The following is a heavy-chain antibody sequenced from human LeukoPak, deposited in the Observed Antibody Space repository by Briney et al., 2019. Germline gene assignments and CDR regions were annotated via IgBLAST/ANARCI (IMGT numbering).Heavy chain of an antibody. V-gene: IGHV3-23*01. Sequence: GGSLRLSCAASGFTFSSYAMSWVRQAPAKGLEWVSAISGSGGSTYYADSVKGRFTISRDNSKNTLYLQMNSLRAEDTAVYYCAKSDSSGYYQLYFDYWGQGTLVTVSS. D-gene: IGHD3-22*01. CDR1: GFTFSSYA. CDR3: AKSDSSGYYQLYFDY. CDR2: ISGSGGST. J-gene: IGHJ4*02.